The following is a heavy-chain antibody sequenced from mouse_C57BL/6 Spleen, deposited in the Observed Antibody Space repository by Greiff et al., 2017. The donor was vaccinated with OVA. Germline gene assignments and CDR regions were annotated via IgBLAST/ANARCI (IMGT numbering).Heavy chain of an antibody. CDR1: GYTFTSYW. CDR3: ARRIGYYGSRGGYYFDY. V-gene: IGHV1-50*01. D-gene: IGHD1-1*01. J-gene: IGHJ2*01. CDR2: IDPSDSYT. Sequence: QVQLKQPGAELVKPGASVKLSCKASGYTFTSYWMQWVKQRPGQGLEWIGEIDPSDSYTNYNQKFKGKATLTVDTSSSTAYMQLSSLTSEDSAVYYCARRIGYYGSRGGYYFDYWGQGTTLTVSS.